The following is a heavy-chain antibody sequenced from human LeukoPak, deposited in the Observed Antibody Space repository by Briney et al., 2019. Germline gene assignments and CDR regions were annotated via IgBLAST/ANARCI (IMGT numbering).Heavy chain of an antibody. V-gene: IGHV4-59*08. CDR1: GGSISSYY. J-gene: IGHJ1*01. CDR3: ARPYRGKEYFQH. CDR2: ISYSGTT. Sequence: SETLSLTCTVSGGSISSYYWSWIRQPPGKGLEWIGVISYSGTTYYNPSLKSRVTISVDSSKNQFFLILNSVTAADTAVYYCARPYRGKEYFQHWGQGSSVTVSS. D-gene: IGHD3-10*01.